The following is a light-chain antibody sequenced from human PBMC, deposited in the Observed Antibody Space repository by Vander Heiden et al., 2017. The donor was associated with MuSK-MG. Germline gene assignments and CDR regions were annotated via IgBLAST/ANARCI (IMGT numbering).Light chain of an antibody. CDR3: KLYGSPPRWT. V-gene: IGKV3-20*01. CDR1: QSVSSSY. J-gene: IGKJ1*01. CDR2: GAS. Sequence: ELVLTQSPGTLSLSPGERATLSCRASQSVSSSYLAWYQQKTGQAPRLVIYGASTRATGIPDRFRGGGSGTDCTLTISRLETEDLAVYYWKLYGSPPRWTFGPGTKVEIK.